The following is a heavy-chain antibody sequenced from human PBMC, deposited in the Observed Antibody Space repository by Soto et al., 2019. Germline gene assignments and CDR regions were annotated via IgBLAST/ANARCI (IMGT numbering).Heavy chain of an antibody. CDR3: ARLSVVRGVIITQIDY. J-gene: IGHJ4*02. CDR2: IYPGDSDT. V-gene: IGHV5-51*01. D-gene: IGHD3-10*01. CDR1: GYSFTSYW. Sequence: PGESLKISCKGSGYSFTSYWIGWVRQMPGKGLEWTGIIYPGDSDTRYSPSFQGQVTISADKSVSTAYLQWSSLKASDTAMYYCARLSVVRGVIITQIDYWGQGTLVTVSS.